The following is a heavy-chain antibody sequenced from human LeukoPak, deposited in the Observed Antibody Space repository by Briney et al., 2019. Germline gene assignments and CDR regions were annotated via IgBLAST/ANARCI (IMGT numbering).Heavy chain of an antibody. V-gene: IGHV3-23*01. CDR2: ITGSGGST. J-gene: IGHJ4*02. D-gene: IGHD6-13*01. Sequence: GGSLRLSCAASGFTFSSYAMGWVRQAPGKGLEWVSTITGSGGSTYYADSVKGRFTISRDNSKNTLYLQMNSLRAEDTAVYYCARGGYSSLTFDYWGQGTLVTVSS. CDR1: GFTFSSYA. CDR3: ARGGYSSLTFDY.